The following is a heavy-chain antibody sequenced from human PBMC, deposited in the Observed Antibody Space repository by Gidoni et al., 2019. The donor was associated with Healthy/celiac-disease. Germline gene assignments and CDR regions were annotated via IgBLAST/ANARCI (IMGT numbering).Heavy chain of an antibody. CDR1: VFPFSSYW. V-gene: IGHV3-74*01. J-gene: IGHJ3*02. CDR2: INRDGSST. CDR3: ARVLEWSHDAFDI. D-gene: IGHD3-3*01. Sequence: EVQLVESGGGLVQPGGSLRLSCAASVFPFSSYWMHWVRQAPGKGLVWVSRINRDGSSTSYADSVKGRFTISRDNAKNTLYLQMNSLRAEDTAVYYCARVLEWSHDAFDIWGQGTMVTVSS.